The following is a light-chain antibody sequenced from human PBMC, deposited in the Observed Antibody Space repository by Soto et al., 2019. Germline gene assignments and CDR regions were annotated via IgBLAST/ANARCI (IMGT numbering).Light chain of an antibody. Sequence: DIQMTQSPSTLSASVGDRVTITCRASQSISSWLAWYQQKPGKAPKLLIYKASSLESGVPSRFSGSGSVTEFTLTISSLQPDDFATYYCQQYNSYSQTFGQGTKVESK. CDR1: QSISSW. CDR2: KAS. CDR3: QQYNSYSQT. V-gene: IGKV1-5*03. J-gene: IGKJ1*01.